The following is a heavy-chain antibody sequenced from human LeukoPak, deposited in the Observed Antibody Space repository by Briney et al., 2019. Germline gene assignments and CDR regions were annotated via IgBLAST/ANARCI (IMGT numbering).Heavy chain of an antibody. V-gene: IGHV4-39*07. CDR3: ARRKLRFLEWLPLGNWFDP. J-gene: IGHJ5*02. Sequence: SGTLSLTCTVSGGSISSSSYYWGWIRQPPGKGLEWIGSIYYSGSTYYNPSLKSRVTISVDTSRNQFSLKLSSVTAADTAVYYCARRKLRFLEWLPLGNWFDPWGQGTLVTVSS. CDR1: GGSISSSSYY. D-gene: IGHD3-3*01. CDR2: IYYSGST.